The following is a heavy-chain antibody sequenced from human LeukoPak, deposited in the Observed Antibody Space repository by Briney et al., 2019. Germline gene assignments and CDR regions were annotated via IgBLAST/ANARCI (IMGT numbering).Heavy chain of an antibody. CDR3: ARDYSSSSHNWFDP. CDR1: GFTFSSYA. D-gene: IGHD6-6*01. V-gene: IGHV3-30-3*01. CDR2: ISYDGSNK. J-gene: IGHJ5*02. Sequence: PGGPLRLSRAASGFTFSSYAMHWVRQAPGKGLEWVAVISYDGSNKYYADSVKGRFTISRDNSKNTLYLQMNSLRAKDTAVYYCARDYSSSSHNWFDPWGQGTLVTVSS.